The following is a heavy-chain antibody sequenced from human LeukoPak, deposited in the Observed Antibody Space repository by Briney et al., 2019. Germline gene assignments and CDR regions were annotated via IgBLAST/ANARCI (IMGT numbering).Heavy chain of an antibody. J-gene: IGHJ4*02. Sequence: LETLSLTCAVYDGSFSGYYWSWICQPPGKGLEWIGEINHSGSTNYNPSLKSRVTISLDTSKSQFSLKVRYVTAADTAVYYCARGLNDSWTGENYWGQGTLVTVSS. CDR1: DGSFSGYY. V-gene: IGHV4-34*01. D-gene: IGHD3-3*01. CDR2: INHSGST. CDR3: ARGLNDSWTGENY.